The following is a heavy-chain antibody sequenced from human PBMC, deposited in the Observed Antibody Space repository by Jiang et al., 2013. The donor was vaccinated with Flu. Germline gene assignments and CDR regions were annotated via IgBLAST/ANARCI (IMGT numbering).Heavy chain of an antibody. J-gene: IGHJ4*02. V-gene: IGHV3-11*01. CDR3: ARDGKHIVVVTAYYFDY. D-gene: IGHD2-21*02. CDR2: ISSSGSTI. Sequence: VSYISSSGSTIYYADSVKGRFTISRDNAKNSLYLQMNSLRAEDTAVYYCARDGKHIVVVTAYYFDYWGQGTLVTVSS.